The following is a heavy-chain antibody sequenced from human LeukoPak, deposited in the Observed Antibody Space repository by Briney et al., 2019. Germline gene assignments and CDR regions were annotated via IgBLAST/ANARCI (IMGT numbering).Heavy chain of an antibody. CDR1: GFTFSSYS. CDR3: ARDRRGYSYGLDY. CDR2: ISSTSSYI. Sequence: GGSLRLSCAASGFTFSSYSMNWVRQAPGKGLEWVSCISSTSSYIYYADSVKGRFTISRDNTKNLLYLRMNSLRAEDTAVYYCARDRRGYSYGLDYWGQGTLITVSS. J-gene: IGHJ4*02. D-gene: IGHD5-18*01. V-gene: IGHV3-21*01.